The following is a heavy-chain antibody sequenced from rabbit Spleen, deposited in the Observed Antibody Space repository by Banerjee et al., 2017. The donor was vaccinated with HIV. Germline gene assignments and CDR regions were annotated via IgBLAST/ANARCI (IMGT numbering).Heavy chain of an antibody. Sequence: QEQLVESGGGLVRPEGSLKLSCKASGFSFSNKAVMCWVRQAPGKGLEWIACIGTGFGDTYYANWAKGRFTISKTSSTTVTLQVTSLTAADTATYFCARETWGATGNYGLWGPGTLVTVS. CDR2: IGTGFGDT. CDR3: ARETWGATGNYGL. J-gene: IGHJ4*01. V-gene: IGHV1S45*01. CDR1: GFSFSNKAV. D-gene: IGHD7-1*01.